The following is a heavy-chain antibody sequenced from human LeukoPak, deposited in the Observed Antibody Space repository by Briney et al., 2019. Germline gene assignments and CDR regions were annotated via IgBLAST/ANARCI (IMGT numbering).Heavy chain of an antibody. CDR1: GGSISSYY. Sequence: SETLSLTCTVSGGSISSYYWSWIRQPPGKGLEWIGYIYHSGSTNYNPSLKSRVTISVDTSKNQFSLKLSSVTAADTAVYYCASVLWFGGIFFDYWGQGTLVTVSS. CDR2: IYHSGST. CDR3: ASVLWFGGIFFDY. V-gene: IGHV4-59*12. J-gene: IGHJ4*02. D-gene: IGHD3-10*01.